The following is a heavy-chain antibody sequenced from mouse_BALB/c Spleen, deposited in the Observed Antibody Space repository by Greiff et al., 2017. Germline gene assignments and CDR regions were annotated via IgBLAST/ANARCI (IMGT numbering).Heavy chain of an antibody. Sequence: QVQLKQSGAELMKPGASVKISCKATGYTFSSYWIEWVKQRPGHGLEWIGEILPGSGSTNYNEKFKGKATFTADTSSNTAYMQLSSLTSEDSAVYYCARNGGNYYYYAMDYWGQGTSVTVSS. CDR1: GYTFSSYW. V-gene: IGHV1-9*01. J-gene: IGHJ4*01. D-gene: IGHD2-1*01. CDR3: ARNGGNYYYYAMDY. CDR2: ILPGSGST.